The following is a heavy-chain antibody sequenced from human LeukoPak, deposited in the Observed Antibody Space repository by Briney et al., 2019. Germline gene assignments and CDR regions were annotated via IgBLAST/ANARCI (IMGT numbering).Heavy chain of an antibody. V-gene: IGHV3-33*06. D-gene: IGHD1-1*01. CDR1: GFTFSSYG. CDR3: AKYQLLNNNYWRDAFDF. CDR2: IWYDGSNK. J-gene: IGHJ3*01. Sequence: GGSLRLSCAASGFTFSSYGMHWVRQAPGKGLEWVAVIWYDGSNKYYADSVKGRFTISRDNSKNTLYLQMNSLRAEDTAVYYCAKYQLLNNNYWRDAFDFWGQETMVTVSS.